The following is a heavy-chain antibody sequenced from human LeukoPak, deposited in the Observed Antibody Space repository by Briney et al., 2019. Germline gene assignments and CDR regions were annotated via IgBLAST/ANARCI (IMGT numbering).Heavy chain of an antibody. V-gene: IGHV3-48*03. CDR2: ISSSGSTI. CDR3: ARVPERWLQPLTPFRHVDY. D-gene: IGHD5-24*01. CDR1: GFTFSSYE. Sequence: GGSLRLSCAASGFTFSSYEMNWVRQAPGKGLEWVSYISSSGSTIYYADSVKGRFTISRDNAKNSLYLQMYSLRAEDTAVYYCARVPERWLQPLTPFRHVDYWGQGTLVTVSS. J-gene: IGHJ4*02.